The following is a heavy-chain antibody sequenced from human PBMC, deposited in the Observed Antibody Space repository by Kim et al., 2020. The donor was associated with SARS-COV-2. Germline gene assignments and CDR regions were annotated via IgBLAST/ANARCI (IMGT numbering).Heavy chain of an antibody. J-gene: IGHJ4*02. CDR2: IKGDGSQK. Sequence: GGSLRLSCAASAFTFSNYWMNWVRQAPEKGLEWVANIKGDGSQKDYVDSVKGRFTISRDNAKNSLFLQMDSLRAEDTAVYYCSRGDKWAFESWGQGTLVTVSS. CDR3: SRGDKWAFES. CDR1: AFTFSNYW. D-gene: IGHD1-26*01. V-gene: IGHV3-7*03.